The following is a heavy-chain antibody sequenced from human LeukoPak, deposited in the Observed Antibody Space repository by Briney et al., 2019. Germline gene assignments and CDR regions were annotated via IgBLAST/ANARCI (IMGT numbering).Heavy chain of an antibody. Sequence: PGGSLRLSCAASGFTFSSYSMNWVRQAPGKGLEWVSYVSSDFSTRYYADSVKGRFTISRGNAKDSLYLQMNSLRAEDTAVYYCAKPYCSGGSCYWFSAFDYWGQGTLVTVSS. CDR2: VSSDFSTR. J-gene: IGHJ4*02. V-gene: IGHV3-48*01. D-gene: IGHD2-15*01. CDR1: GFTFSSYS. CDR3: AKPYCSGGSCYWFSAFDY.